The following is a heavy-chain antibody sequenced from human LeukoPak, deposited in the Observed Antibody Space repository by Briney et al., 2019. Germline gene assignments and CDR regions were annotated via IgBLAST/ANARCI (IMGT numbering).Heavy chain of an antibody. CDR3: AGGTDIVAAIPYDY. J-gene: IGHJ4*02. Sequence: ASVKVSCKASGYTFGSYYIHWVRQAPGQGLEWMGIINPGGGTTAHAQKFQGRVTMTRDTSTSTVYMELSSLRSEDTAVYYCAGGTDIVAAIPYDYWGQGTLVTVSS. CDR1: GYTFGSYY. D-gene: IGHD5-12*01. V-gene: IGHV1-46*01. CDR2: INPGGGTT.